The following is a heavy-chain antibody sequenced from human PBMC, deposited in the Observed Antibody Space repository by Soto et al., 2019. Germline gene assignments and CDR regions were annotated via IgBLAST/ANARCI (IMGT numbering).Heavy chain of an antibody. Sequence: QVQLVESGGGVVQPGRSLRLSCVASGFTFSSYGMHGVRQAPGKGLERVAIISYDGSNTYYADSVKGRFTISRDNSKNTLYLQMNSLRAEDTSVYYCAKEGGLSGSYYISSSYYFDYWGQGTLVTVSS. CDR1: GFTFSSYG. J-gene: IGHJ4*02. CDR2: ISYDGSNT. D-gene: IGHD1-26*01. V-gene: IGHV3-30*18. CDR3: AKEGGLSGSYYISSSYYFDY.